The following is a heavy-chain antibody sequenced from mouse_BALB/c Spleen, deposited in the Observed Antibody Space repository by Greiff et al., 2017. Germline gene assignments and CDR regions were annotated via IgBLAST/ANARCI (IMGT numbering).Heavy chain of an antibody. Sequence: VKLLESGAELMKPGASVKISCKATGYTFSSYWIEWVKQRPGHGLEWIGEILPGSGSTNYNEKFKGKATFTADTSSNTAYMQLSSLTSEDSAVYYCARDPYYYGSSSYAMDDWGQGTSVTVSS. D-gene: IGHD1-1*01. CDR2: ILPGSGST. CDR3: ARDPYYYGSSSYAMDD. V-gene: IGHV1-9*01. CDR1: GYTFSSYW. J-gene: IGHJ4*01.